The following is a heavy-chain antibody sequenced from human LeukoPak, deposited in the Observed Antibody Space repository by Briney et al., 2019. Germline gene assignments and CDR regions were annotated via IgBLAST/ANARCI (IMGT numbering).Heavy chain of an antibody. CDR1: GFSFRNFG. J-gene: IGHJ5*02. CDR3: ARRSDFWIGNYKVKWFDP. CDR2: ISSSSSSI. V-gene: IGHV3-21*01. Sequence: PGGSLRLSCAASGFSFRNFGMNWVRQAPGKGLEWVSSISSSSSSIFYADSVKGRFTISRDNAKNSLYLQMSSLRVEDTAVYYCARRSDFWIGNYKVKWFDPWGQGTLVTVSS. D-gene: IGHD3-3*01.